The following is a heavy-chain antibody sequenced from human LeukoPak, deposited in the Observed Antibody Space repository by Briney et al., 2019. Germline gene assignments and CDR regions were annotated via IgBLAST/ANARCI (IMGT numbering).Heavy chain of an antibody. Sequence: PGGSLRLSCAASGFTFSSYSMNWVRQAPGKGLEWVSAISGSGGSTYYADSVKGRSTISRDNSKNTLYLQMNSLRAEDTAVYYCAKPRYYYDSSGYYRDDAFDIWGQGTMVTVSS. J-gene: IGHJ3*02. CDR1: GFTFSSYS. D-gene: IGHD3-22*01. CDR3: AKPRYYYDSSGYYRDDAFDI. CDR2: ISGSGGST. V-gene: IGHV3-23*01.